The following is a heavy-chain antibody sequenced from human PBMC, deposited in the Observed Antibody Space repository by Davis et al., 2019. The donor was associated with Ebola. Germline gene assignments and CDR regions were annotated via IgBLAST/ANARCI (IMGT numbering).Heavy chain of an antibody. CDR2: IYYSGST. Sequence: MPGGSLRLSCTVSGGSISSYYWSWIRQPPGKGLEWIGYIYYSGSTNYNPSLKSRVTISVDTSKNQFSLKLSSVTAADTAVYYCARAGLNYPWTYYFDYWGQGTLVTVSS. CDR1: GGSISSYY. V-gene: IGHV4-59*01. D-gene: IGHD1-7*01. J-gene: IGHJ4*02. CDR3: ARAGLNYPWTYYFDY.